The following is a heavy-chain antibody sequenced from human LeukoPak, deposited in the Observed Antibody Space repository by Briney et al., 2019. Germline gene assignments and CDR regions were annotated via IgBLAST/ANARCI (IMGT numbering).Heavy chain of an antibody. CDR3: ARATASGSGRAYDH. D-gene: IGHD3-10*01. Sequence: SETLSLTCAVYGESMIGHYWTWIRQPPGKRLEWIGEIHHSGGTNSNPSLKNRLTMSVDMSKNQFSLKLKSVTAADTAVYYCARATASGSGRAYDHWAQGNLVPVSS. CDR1: GESMIGHY. V-gene: IGHV4-34*01. J-gene: IGHJ4*02. CDR2: IHHSGGT.